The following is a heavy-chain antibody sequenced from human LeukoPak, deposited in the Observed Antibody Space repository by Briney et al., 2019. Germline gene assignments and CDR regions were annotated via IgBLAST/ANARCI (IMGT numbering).Heavy chain of an antibody. CDR3: ARWNDEDIDP. V-gene: IGHV4-39*07. CDR2: IYYSGST. Sequence: SETLSLTCTVSGGSISSSSYYWGWIRQPPGKGLEWIGSIYYSGSTYYNPSLKSRVTISVDTSKNQFSLKLSSVTAADTAVYYCARWNDEDIDPWGQGTLVTVSS. J-gene: IGHJ5*02. D-gene: IGHD2-15*01. CDR1: GGSISSSSYY.